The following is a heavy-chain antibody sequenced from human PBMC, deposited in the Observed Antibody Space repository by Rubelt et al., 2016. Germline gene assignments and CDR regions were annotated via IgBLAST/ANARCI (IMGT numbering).Heavy chain of an antibody. J-gene: IGHJ4*02. D-gene: IGHD6-13*01. CDR1: GGSFSGYY. Sequence: QVQLQQWGAGLLKPSETLSLTCAVYGGSFSGYYWSWIRQPPGKGLEWIGEISHSGSTNYNPALRGRVPISVDTSKNQFSLKLCSVTAADTAVYYCASPARRGAAAANQFDYWGQGTLVTVSS. CDR3: ASPARRGAAAANQFDY. V-gene: IGHV4-34*01. CDR2: ISHSGST.